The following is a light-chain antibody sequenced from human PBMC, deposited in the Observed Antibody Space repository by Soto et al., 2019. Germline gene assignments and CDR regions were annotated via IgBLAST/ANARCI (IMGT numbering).Light chain of an antibody. V-gene: IGKV3-15*01. CDR1: QSVSSN. Sequence: EIVMTQSPATLSVSPGERATLSCSASQSVSSNLAWYQQKPGQAPRLLIYGASTRATGIPARFSGSGSGTEFTLTISSLQSEDFAVYYCQQYNSWFTFGPGTKVDI. CDR2: GAS. CDR3: QQYNSWFT. J-gene: IGKJ3*01.